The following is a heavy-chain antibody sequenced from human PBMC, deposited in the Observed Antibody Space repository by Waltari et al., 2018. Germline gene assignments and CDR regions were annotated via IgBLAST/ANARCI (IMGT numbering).Heavy chain of an antibody. Sequence: QVQLVQSGAEVKKPGASVKISCKTSEYTFTSSYIHWVRQAPGQGLEWMGIINPGDGSTIYAQKVQGRVTMTRDTSTSTVYMELSSLRSDDTAVYYCALDTGALWMDVWGQGTTVTVSS. V-gene: IGHV1-46*01. CDR2: INPGDGST. D-gene: IGHD2-21*01. J-gene: IGHJ6*02. CDR3: ALDTGALWMDV. CDR1: EYTFTSSY.